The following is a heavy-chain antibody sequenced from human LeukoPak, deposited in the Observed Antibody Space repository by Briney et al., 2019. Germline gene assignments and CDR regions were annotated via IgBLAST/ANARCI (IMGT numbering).Heavy chain of an antibody. CDR1: GFTFSSGT. J-gene: IGHJ3*01. CDR2: LSGSGRLI. V-gene: IGHV3-21*03. Sequence: GGSLRLSCTASGFTFSSGTMNWVRQTPGRALVWVSSLSGSGRLIWYAGSVKGRFTISRDNAANSLFLQMNSLRVEDTAVNYCARDLQTGLAFDAWGQGTVVTVSS. CDR3: ARDLQTGLAFDA. D-gene: IGHD7-27*01.